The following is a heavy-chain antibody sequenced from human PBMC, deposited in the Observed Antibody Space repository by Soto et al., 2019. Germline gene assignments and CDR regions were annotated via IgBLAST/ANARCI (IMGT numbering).Heavy chain of an antibody. J-gene: IGHJ4*02. Sequence: ASVKVSCKASGYTFTSYGISWVRQAPGQGLEWMGWISACNGNTNYAQKLQGRGTMTTDTSTSTAYMELRSLRSDDTAVYYCARDRDTAMVTWFDYWGQGTLVTVSS. CDR3: ARDRDTAMVTWFDY. CDR2: ISACNGNT. CDR1: GYTFTSYG. V-gene: IGHV1-18*01. D-gene: IGHD5-18*01.